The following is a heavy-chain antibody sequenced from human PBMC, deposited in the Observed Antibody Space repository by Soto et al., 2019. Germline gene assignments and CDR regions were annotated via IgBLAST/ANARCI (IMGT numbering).Heavy chain of an antibody. V-gene: IGHV4-34*01. CDR2: INHSGST. Sequence: LETLSLTCAVYGGSFSGYYWRWIRQPPGKGLEWIGEINHSGSTNYNPSLKSRVTISVDTSKNQFSLKLSSVTAADTAVYYFARGTPTYYYDSSGYYFGFWGQGTLVTVSS. CDR3: ARGTPTYYYDSSGYYFGF. CDR1: GGSFSGYY. J-gene: IGHJ4*02. D-gene: IGHD3-22*01.